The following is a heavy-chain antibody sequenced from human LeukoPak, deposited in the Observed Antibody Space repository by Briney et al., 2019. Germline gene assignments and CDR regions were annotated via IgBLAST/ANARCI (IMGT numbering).Heavy chain of an antibody. CDR2: ISSSSSTI. J-gene: IGHJ4*02. CDR3: ARAVWAVAAD. Sequence: PGGSLRTSFAAPWFTFSSYSRNWVRPAPGKGLEWVSYISSSSSTIYYADSVKGRFTISRDNAKNSLYLQMNSLRAEDTAVYYCARAVWAVAADWGQGTLVTVSS. D-gene: IGHD6-19*01. CDR1: WFTFSSYS. V-gene: IGHV3-48*04.